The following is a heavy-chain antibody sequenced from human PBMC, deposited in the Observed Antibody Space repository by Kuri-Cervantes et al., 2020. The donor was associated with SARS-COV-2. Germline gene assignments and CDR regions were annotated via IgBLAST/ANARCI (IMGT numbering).Heavy chain of an antibody. CDR2: IFSNDEK. J-gene: IGHJ6*03. V-gene: IGHV2-26*01. CDR3: ARVTYYDFWSGYDYYYYMDV. Sequence: SGPTLVKPTETLTLTCTVSGFSLSNARMGVSWIRQPPGKALEWLAHIFSNDEKSYGTSLKSRLTISKDTSKSQVVLTMTNMDPVDTATYYCARVTYYDFWSGYDYYYYMDVWGKGTTVTVSS. CDR1: GFSLSNARMG. D-gene: IGHD3-3*01.